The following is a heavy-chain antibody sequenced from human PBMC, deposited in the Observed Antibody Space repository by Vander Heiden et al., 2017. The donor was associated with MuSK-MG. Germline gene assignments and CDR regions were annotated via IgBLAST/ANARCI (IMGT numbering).Heavy chain of an antibody. CDR2: ISSSSSYI. D-gene: IGHD6-13*01. CDR3: ARDPLVIAAAGRSDY. V-gene: IGHV3-21*01. CDR1: EFTFSSYS. J-gene: IGHJ4*02. Sequence: EVQLVESGGGLVKPGGSRELSLPASEFTFSSYSMNWVRQAPGKGLEWVSSISSSSSYIYYADSVKGRFTISRDNAKNSLYLQMNSLRAEDTAVYYCARDPLVIAAAGRSDYWGQGTLVTVSS.